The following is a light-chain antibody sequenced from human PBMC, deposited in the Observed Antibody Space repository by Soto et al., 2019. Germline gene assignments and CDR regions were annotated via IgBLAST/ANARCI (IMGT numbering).Light chain of an antibody. Sequence: QSVLTQPPSASGTPGQRVTISCSGSSSNIGSNTVNWYQQLPGTAPKLLIYSNNQRPSGVPDRFSGSKSGTSASLVISGLQSEDEADYYCAAWDDSLNGLVVFGGGTKLTGL. J-gene: IGLJ2*01. CDR1: SSNIGSNT. CDR2: SNN. CDR3: AAWDDSLNGLVV. V-gene: IGLV1-44*01.